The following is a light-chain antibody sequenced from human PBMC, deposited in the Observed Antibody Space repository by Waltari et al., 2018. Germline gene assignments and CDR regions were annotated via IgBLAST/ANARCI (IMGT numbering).Light chain of an antibody. Sequence: EIVLTQSPGTLSLSTGERATLSCRASQSVGTSLAWYQQKRGQAPRLLIYGTFSRATGIPDRFSGSGSGTDLSLTISRLEPEDYAVYYCQHYVRLPATFGQGTKVEIK. V-gene: IGKV3-20*01. J-gene: IGKJ1*01. CDR2: GTF. CDR1: QSVGTS. CDR3: QHYVRLPAT.